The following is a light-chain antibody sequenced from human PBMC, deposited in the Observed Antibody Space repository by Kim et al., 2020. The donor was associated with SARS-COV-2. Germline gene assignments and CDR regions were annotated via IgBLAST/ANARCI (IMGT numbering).Light chain of an antibody. CDR1: QDIRND. CDR2: GAS. Sequence: AAVGDEVTITGRASQDIRNDLGWYQQNPGRAPKRLIYGASSLQSGVPSRFSGSGSGTEFTLTISSVQPEDFATYFCLQHSTYPITFGQGTLLEIK. CDR3: LQHSTYPIT. V-gene: IGKV1-17*01. J-gene: IGKJ5*01.